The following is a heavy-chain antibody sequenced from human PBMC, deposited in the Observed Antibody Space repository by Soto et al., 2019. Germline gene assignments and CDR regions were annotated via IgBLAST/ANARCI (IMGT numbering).Heavy chain of an antibody. V-gene: IGHV3-9*01. Sequence: GGSLRLSCAASGFTFDDYAMHWVRQAPGKGLEWVSGISWNSGSIGYADSVKGRFTISRDNAKNSLYLQMNSLRAEDTALYYCAKGYSSGRDSDAFDIWGQGTMVTVSS. D-gene: IGHD6-19*01. CDR3: AKGYSSGRDSDAFDI. J-gene: IGHJ3*02. CDR2: ISWNSGSI. CDR1: GFTFDDYA.